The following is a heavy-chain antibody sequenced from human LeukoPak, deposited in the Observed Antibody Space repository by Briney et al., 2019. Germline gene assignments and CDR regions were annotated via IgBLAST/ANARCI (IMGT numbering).Heavy chain of an antibody. CDR3: ARRGLYYYGGWGSLYYYYYYMDV. Sequence: SETLSLTCAVSGGSISSSNWWSWVRQPPGKGLEWIGEIYHSGSTNYNPSLKSRVTISVDTSKNQFSLKLSSVTAADTPVYYFARRGLYYYGGWGSLYYYYYYMDVWGKGTTVTISS. V-gene: IGHV4-4*02. D-gene: IGHD3-10*01. CDR1: GGSISSSNW. CDR2: IYHSGST. J-gene: IGHJ6*03.